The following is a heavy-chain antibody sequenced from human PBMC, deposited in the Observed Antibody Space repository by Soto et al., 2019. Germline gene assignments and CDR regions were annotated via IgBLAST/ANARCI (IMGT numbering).Heavy chain of an antibody. CDR2: ISGSGIST. CDR3: AKEPVGPDWYFDL. V-gene: IGHV3-23*01. CDR1: GFTFRSYA. J-gene: IGHJ2*01. Sequence: DVQLLESGGGLVQPGGSLRLSCAASGFTFRSYAMSWVRQAPGKGLEWVSGISGSGISTHYADSVKGRFTVSRDNSKNTLYRKMNRLRAEDTAVYNCAKEPVGPDWYFDLWGRGTLVTVSS.